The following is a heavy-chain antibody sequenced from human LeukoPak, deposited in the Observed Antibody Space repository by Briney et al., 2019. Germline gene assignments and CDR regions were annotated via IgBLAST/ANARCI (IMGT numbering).Heavy chain of an antibody. J-gene: IGHJ1*01. V-gene: IGHV1-18*01. CDR3: ARDKAVTTERTQYFHH. CDR2: ISTYNGLT. D-gene: IGHD4-11*01. CDR1: GYTFINRA. Sequence: ASVKVSCKASGYTFINRAISWVRQAPGEGLEWVGWISTYNGLTNSAQNFQGRVTLTTDTSTSTAYMELRSLRSDDTAVYYCARDKAVTTERTQYFHHWGQGTLVTVSS.